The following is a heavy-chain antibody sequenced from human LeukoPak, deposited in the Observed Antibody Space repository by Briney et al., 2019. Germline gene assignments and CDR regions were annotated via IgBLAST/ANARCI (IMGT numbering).Heavy chain of an antibody. V-gene: IGHV4-59*01. D-gene: IGHD4-11*01. CDR2: IYYSGST. Sequence: SETLSLTCTVSGGSISSYYWNWIRQPPGKGLEWIGYIYYSGSTNYNPSLKSRVTISVDTSKNQFSLKLSSVTAADTAVYYCARYDYSYYWAFDNWGQGTLVTVSS. CDR1: GGSISSYY. CDR3: ARYDYSYYWAFDN. J-gene: IGHJ4*02.